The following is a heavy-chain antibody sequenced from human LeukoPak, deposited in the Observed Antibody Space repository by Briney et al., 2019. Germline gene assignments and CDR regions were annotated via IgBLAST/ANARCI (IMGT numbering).Heavy chain of an antibody. D-gene: IGHD2-15*01. CDR3: ARLSEYCSGGSCYGTVDF. Sequence: GRSLRLSCAASGFTFSNYGMHWVRQAPGKGLEWVAFISSDGNNKYYAGSVKGRFTISRDNAKNSLYLQMSSLRAEDTAVYYCARLSEYCSGGSCYGTVDFWGQGTLVTVSS. V-gene: IGHV3-30*03. CDR2: ISSDGNNK. CDR1: GFTFSNYG. J-gene: IGHJ4*02.